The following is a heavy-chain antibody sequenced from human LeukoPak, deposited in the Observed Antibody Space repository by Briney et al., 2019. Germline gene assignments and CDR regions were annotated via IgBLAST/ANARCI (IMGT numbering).Heavy chain of an antibody. CDR1: GGSINNYY. D-gene: IGHD6-13*01. CDR3: ARGGGYSSSWSY. CDR2: IYYSGST. Sequence: SETLSLTCTVSGGSINNYYWNWIRQPPGKGLEWIGYIYYSGSTSYNPSLKSRVTISVDTSKSQFSLGLSSVTAADTAVYYCARGGGYSSSWSYWGQGTLVTVSS. J-gene: IGHJ4*02. V-gene: IGHV4-59*01.